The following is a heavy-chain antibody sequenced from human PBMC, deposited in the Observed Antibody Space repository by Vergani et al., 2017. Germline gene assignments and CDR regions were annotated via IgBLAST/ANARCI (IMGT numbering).Heavy chain of an antibody. Sequence: QVQLQQWGAGLLKPSETLSLTCAVYGGSFSGYYWSWIRQPPGKGLEWIGEINHSGSTNYNPSLKSRVTISVDTSKNQFSLELSSVSAADTAVYYCASVRVTMFGVVMSFDYWGQGTLVTVSS. CDR1: GGSFSGYY. J-gene: IGHJ4*02. V-gene: IGHV4-34*01. CDR3: ASVRVTMFGVVMSFDY. CDR2: INHSGST. D-gene: IGHD3-3*01.